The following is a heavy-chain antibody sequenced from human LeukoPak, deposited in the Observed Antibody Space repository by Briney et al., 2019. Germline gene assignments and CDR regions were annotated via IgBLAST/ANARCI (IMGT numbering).Heavy chain of an antibody. J-gene: IGHJ2*01. CDR2: IDPSGGST. CDR1: GYTFSRYY. CDR3: ARGRQTSILLYFDL. D-gene: IGHD3-10*01. Sequence: ASVKVSCKASGYTFSRYYMHWVRQAPGQGLEWMGVIDPSGGSTSYAQNFQGRVTMTRDTSTSTVYMELSSLRSEDTAVYYCARGRQTSILLYFDLWGRGTLVTVSS. V-gene: IGHV1-46*01.